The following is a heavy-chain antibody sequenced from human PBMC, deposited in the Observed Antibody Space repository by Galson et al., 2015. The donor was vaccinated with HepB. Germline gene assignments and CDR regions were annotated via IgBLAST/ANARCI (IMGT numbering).Heavy chain of an antibody. D-gene: IGHD3-10*01. CDR3: ATVPTAVRWSNYYYGMGV. Sequence: SVKVSCKVSGYTLTELSMHWVRQAPGKGLEWMGGFDPEDGETIYAQKFQGRVTMTEDTSTDTAYMELSSLRSEDTAVYYCATVPTAVRWSNYYYGMGVWGQGTTVTVSS. J-gene: IGHJ6*02. CDR1: GYTLTELS. V-gene: IGHV1-24*01. CDR2: FDPEDGET.